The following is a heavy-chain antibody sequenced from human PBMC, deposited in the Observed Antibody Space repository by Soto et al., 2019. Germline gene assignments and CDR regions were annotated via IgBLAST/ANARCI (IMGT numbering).Heavy chain of an antibody. D-gene: IGHD3-9*01. Sequence: PSETLSLTCTVSGGSISSSSYYWGWIRQPPGKGLEWIGSIYYSGSTYYNLSLKSRVTISVDTSKNQFSLKLSSVTAADTAVYYCVSLAYDILIPFFDYWGQGTPVTVSS. CDR1: GGSISSSSYY. CDR3: VSLAYDILIPFFDY. V-gene: IGHV4-39*01. J-gene: IGHJ4*02. CDR2: IYYSGST.